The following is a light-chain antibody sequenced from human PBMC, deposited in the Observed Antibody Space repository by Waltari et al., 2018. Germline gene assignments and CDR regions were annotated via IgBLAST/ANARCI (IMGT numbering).Light chain of an antibody. Sequence: DIQMTQSPSYLSASVGDRVTITCRASHSINNYFNWYQQKPGKAHNPLIYAASSLHSWVPSRFSGSGSGTDFTLTISSLQSDDVATYYYQQSSSTPQDAFGQGTKLEIK. J-gene: IGKJ2*01. V-gene: IGKV1-39*01. CDR1: HSINNY. CDR3: QQSSSTPQDA. CDR2: AAS.